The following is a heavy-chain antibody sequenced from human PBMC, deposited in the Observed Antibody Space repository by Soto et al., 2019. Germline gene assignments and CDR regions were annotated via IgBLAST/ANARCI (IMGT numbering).Heavy chain of an antibody. V-gene: IGHV3-9*01. CDR2: INWNSGNI. Sequence: EVQLVESGGGLVQPGGSLRLSCAASGFTFNDYAMHWVRQAPGKGLDWVSGINWNSGNIGYAYSVKGRFTISRDSAKNSLYLQMNSLRAEDTALYYCAKGGSSSGRYSDYWGQGTLVTVSS. CDR1: GFTFNDYA. CDR3: AKGGSSSGRYSDY. D-gene: IGHD6-6*01. J-gene: IGHJ4*02.